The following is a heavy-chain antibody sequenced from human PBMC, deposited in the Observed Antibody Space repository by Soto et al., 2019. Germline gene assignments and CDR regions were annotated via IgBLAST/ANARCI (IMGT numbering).Heavy chain of an antibody. CDR3: ARRDYDFWSGYLDV. CDR2: IYHSGST. D-gene: IGHD3-3*01. CDR1: GDSISSRNW. J-gene: IGHJ6*02. Sequence: QVQLQESGPGLVKPSGTLSLTCTVSGDSISSRNWWSWVRQSPGKGLEWVGEIYHSGSTNYNPSLKSRVGMSVDKSKNQFSLNLSSVTVADTAVYYCARRDYDFWSGYLDVWGQGTTVNVSS. V-gene: IGHV4-4*02.